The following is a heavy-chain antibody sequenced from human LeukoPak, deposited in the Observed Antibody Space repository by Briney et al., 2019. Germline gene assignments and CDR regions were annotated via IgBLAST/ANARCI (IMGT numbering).Heavy chain of an antibody. J-gene: IGHJ3*02. Sequence: SETLSLTCTVSGGSISSRPYYWGWVRQPPGKGLEWIGTISYSGTTYYSPSLKSRVTISLDTSKNQFSLKLSSVTAADTAVYYCARVLFTEEDAFDIWGQGTMVTVSS. CDR3: ARVLFTEEDAFDI. V-gene: IGHV4-39*07. CDR2: ISYSGTT. CDR1: GGSISSRPYY.